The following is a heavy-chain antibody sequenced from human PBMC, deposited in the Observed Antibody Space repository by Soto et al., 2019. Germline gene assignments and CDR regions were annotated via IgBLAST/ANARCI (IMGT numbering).Heavy chain of an antibody. Sequence: PGGSLRLSCAASGFTFSSHAMHWVRQAPGKGLEWVAVVSDDGIKKYYADYVKGRFTISRDSSKNTVYLQMNSLRAEDTAVYYCARASTQTALDYWGQGTLVTVSS. D-gene: IGHD6-25*01. CDR3: ARASTQTALDY. J-gene: IGHJ4*02. CDR1: GFTFSSHA. V-gene: IGHV3-30-3*01. CDR2: VSDDGIKK.